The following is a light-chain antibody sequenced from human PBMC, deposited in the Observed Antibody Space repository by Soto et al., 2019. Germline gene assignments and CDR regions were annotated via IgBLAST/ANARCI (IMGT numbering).Light chain of an antibody. CDR2: WAS. V-gene: IGKV4-1*01. Sequence: DIVMTQSPDSLALSLDERATINRKSSQSLLFRSNNKNCLAWYQQKPGQPPKLLIYWASTRESGVPARFSGSGSGTDFTLTISSLQAEDVALYYCQQYYSLSLIFGGGTKVDIK. CDR1: QSLLFRSNNKNC. CDR3: QQYYSLSLI. J-gene: IGKJ4*01.